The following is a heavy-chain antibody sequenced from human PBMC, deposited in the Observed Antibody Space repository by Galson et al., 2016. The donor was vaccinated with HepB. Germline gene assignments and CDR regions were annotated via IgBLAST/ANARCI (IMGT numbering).Heavy chain of an antibody. Sequence: SLRLSCAASGFTFSSYVMHWVRQAPGKGLEWVAVIWYDGSNKYYADSVKGRFTISRDKSKNTLYLQMNSLRVEDTAVYYCTRDGNRKDDYRGQGTLVTVSS. CDR3: TRDGNRKDDY. CDR1: GFTFSSYV. V-gene: IGHV3-33*01. D-gene: IGHD1-26*01. J-gene: IGHJ4*02. CDR2: IWYDGSNK.